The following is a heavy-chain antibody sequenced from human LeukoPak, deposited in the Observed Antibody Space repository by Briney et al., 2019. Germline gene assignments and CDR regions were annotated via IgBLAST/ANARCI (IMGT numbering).Heavy chain of an antibody. CDR1: GYTFTSYD. J-gene: IGHJ4*02. CDR2: MNPNSGNT. CDR3: ASAYYDILTGYSGFDY. D-gene: IGHD3-9*01. Sequence: ASVKVSCKASGYTFTSYDINWARQATGQGLEWMGWMNPNSGNTGYAQKFQGRVTMTRNTSISTAYMELSSLRSEDTAVYYCASAYYDILTGYSGFDYWGQGTLVTVSS. V-gene: IGHV1-8*01.